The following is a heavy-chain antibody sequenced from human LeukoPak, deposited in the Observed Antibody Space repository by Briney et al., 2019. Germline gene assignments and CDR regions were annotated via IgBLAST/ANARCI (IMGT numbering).Heavy chain of an antibody. Sequence: GGSLRLSCAASGFIFGSYAMSWVRQAPGKGPEWVSGISGGGGGTYYAHSVKGRFTISRANSKNTLYLQMNSLRAEGTAVYYCAKDWNEGPAFDIWGQGTMVTVSS. V-gene: IGHV3-23*01. D-gene: IGHD1-1*01. J-gene: IGHJ3*02. CDR2: ISGGGGGT. CDR3: AKDWNEGPAFDI. CDR1: GFIFGSYA.